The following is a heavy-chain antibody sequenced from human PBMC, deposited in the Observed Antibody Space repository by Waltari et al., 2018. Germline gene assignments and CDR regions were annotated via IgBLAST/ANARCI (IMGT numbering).Heavy chain of an antibody. J-gene: IGHJ3*02. CDR2: IIPIFGTA. CDR3: ARSGARGYYYDSSGYYLGNAFDI. Sequence: QVQLVQSGAEVKKPGSSVKVSCKASGGTFSSYAISWVRQAPGQGLEWMGGIIPIFGTANYAQKFQGRVTITSDESTSTAYMELSSLRSEDTAVYYCARSGARGYYYDSSGYYLGNAFDIWGQGTMVTVSS. CDR1: GGTFSSYA. D-gene: IGHD3-22*01. V-gene: IGHV1-69*01.